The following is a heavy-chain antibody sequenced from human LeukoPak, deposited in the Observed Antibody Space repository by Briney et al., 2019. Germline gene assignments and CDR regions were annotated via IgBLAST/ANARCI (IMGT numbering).Heavy chain of an antibody. Sequence: PSETLSLTCAVYGGSFSGYYLSWIRQPPAKGLVWIGEINHSGSTNYNQSLKRRVTISVDTSKNQFSLKLSSVTDADTAVYYCASVGSGYDDYWGQGTLVTVSS. J-gene: IGHJ4*02. D-gene: IGHD5-12*01. V-gene: IGHV4-34*01. CDR3: ASVGSGYDDY. CDR1: GGSFSGYY. CDR2: INHSGST.